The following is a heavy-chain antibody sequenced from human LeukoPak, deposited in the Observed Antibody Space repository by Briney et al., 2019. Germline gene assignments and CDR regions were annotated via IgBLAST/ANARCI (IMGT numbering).Heavy chain of an antibody. V-gene: IGHV3-30*18. J-gene: IGHJ4*02. CDR2: MSYDGSNK. Sequence: GMSLRLSCAASGFTFSSYGMHWVRQAPGKGLEWVAVMSYDGSNKHYADSVKGRLTISRDNSKNTLYLQMNSLRAEDTAVYYCAKHPFNYGSGSYFATYYFDYWGQGTLVTVSS. CDR1: GFTFSSYG. D-gene: IGHD3-10*01. CDR3: AKHPFNYGSGSYFATYYFDY.